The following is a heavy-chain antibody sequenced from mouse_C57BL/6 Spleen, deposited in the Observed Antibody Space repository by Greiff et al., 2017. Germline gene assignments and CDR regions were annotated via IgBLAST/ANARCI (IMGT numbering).Heavy chain of an antibody. V-gene: IGHV5-12*01. Sequence: EVQGVESGGGLVQPGGSLKLSCAASGFTFSDYYMYWVRQTPEKRLEWVAYISNGGGSTYYPDTVKGRFTISRDNAKNTLYLQMSRLKSEDTAMYYCARQDGSSLAWFAYWGQGTLVTVSA. J-gene: IGHJ3*01. CDR2: ISNGGGST. CDR3: ARQDGSSLAWFAY. D-gene: IGHD1-1*01. CDR1: GFTFSDYY.